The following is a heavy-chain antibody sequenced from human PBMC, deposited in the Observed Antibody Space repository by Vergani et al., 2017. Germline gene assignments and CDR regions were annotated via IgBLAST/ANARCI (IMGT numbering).Heavy chain of an antibody. CDR3: ARDLSSSSSSNY. D-gene: IGHD6-13*01. V-gene: IGHV1-69*04. J-gene: IGHJ4*01. CDR2: IIPILGIA. CDR1: GGTFSSYA. Sequence: QVQLVQSGAEVKKPGSSVKVSCKASGGTFSSYAISWVRQAPGQGLEWMGRIIPILGIANYAQKFQGRVTITADKSTSTAYMELSSLRSEYTAVYYCARDLSSSSSSNYWGQEPWSPSPQ.